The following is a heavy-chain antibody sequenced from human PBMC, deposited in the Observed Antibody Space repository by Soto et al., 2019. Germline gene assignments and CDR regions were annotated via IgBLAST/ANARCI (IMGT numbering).Heavy chain of an antibody. Sequence: QVQLVQSGAEVKKPGSSVKVSCKASGGTFSSYAISWVRQAPGQGLEWMRGIIPIFGTANYAQKFQGRVTITADKSTSTAYMELSSLRSEDTAVYYCARESSEYSSSSRDYYYGMDVWGQGTTVTVSS. J-gene: IGHJ6*02. CDR2: IIPIFGTA. V-gene: IGHV1-69*06. CDR3: ARESSEYSSSSRDYYYGMDV. D-gene: IGHD6-6*01. CDR1: GGTFSSYA.